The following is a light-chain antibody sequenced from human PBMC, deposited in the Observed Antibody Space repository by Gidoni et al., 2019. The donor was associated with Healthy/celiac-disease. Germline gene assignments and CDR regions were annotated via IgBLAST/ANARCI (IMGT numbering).Light chain of an antibody. J-gene: IGLJ2*01. CDR3: CSYAGSYTVV. CDR2: DVS. Sequence: QSALTQPRSVSGSPGQSVTISCTGTSSDVGGYNYVSWYQQPPGKAPNLMIYDVSKRPSGVPDRFSGSKSGNTASLTISGLQAEDEADYYCCSYAGSYTVVFGGGTKLPVL. CDR1: SSDVGGYNY. V-gene: IGLV2-11*01.